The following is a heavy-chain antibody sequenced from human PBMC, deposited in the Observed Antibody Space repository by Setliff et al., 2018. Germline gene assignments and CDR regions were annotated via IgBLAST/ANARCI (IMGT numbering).Heavy chain of an antibody. CDR2: INSDGSST. CDR3: ARGPWKHSAYYYYYYMDV. J-gene: IGHJ6*03. V-gene: IGHV3-74*01. Sequence: LRLSFAASGFTLSSYWMHWVRQAPGKGLVWVSRINSDGSSTSYADSVKGRFTISRDNAKNTLYLQMNSLRAEDTAVYYCARGPWKHSAYYYYYYMDVWGKGTTVTVSS. D-gene: IGHD1-1*01. CDR1: GFTLSSYW.